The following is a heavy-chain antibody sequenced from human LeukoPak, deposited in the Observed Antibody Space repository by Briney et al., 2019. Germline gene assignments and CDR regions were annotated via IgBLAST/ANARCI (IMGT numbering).Heavy chain of an antibody. CDR2: IIPIFGTP. CDR3: ARGSGTITMVRGVLYGMDV. J-gene: IGHJ6*02. Sequence: SVKVSCKASGGTFSSYGISWVRQAPGHGLEWMGGIIPIFGTPNYAQKFQGRITITADESTSAAYMELSSLRSDDAAVYYCARGSGTITMVRGVLYGMDVWGQGTTVTVSS. CDR1: GGTFSSYG. D-gene: IGHD3-10*01. V-gene: IGHV1-69*13.